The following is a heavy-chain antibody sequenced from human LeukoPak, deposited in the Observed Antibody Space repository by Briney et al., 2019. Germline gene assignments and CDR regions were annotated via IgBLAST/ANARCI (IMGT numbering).Heavy chain of an antibody. Sequence: PGGSLGLSCAASGFTFSNYNMNWVRQAPGKGLEWVSYISSSSGIIYYADSVKGRFTISRDNAKNSLYLQMDSLRVEDTAVYYCATDFNKGFDPWGQGTLVTVSS. CDR1: GFTFSNYN. J-gene: IGHJ5*02. CDR2: ISSSSGII. D-gene: IGHD1/OR15-1a*01. V-gene: IGHV3-48*04. CDR3: ATDFNKGFDP.